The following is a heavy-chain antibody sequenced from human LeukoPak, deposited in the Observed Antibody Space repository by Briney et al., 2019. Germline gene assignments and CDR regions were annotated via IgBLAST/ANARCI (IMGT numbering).Heavy chain of an antibody. D-gene: IGHD1-7*01. CDR3: ARGRHPAIKWNYGAFDI. J-gene: IGHJ3*02. V-gene: IGHV1-69*13. CDR2: IIPIFGTA. Sequence: ASVKVSCKASGGTFSSYAISWVRQAPGQGLEWMGGIIPIFGTANYAQKFQGRVTITADESTSTAYMELSSLRSEDTAVYYCARGRHPAIKWNYGAFDIWGQGTMVTVSS. CDR1: GGTFSSYA.